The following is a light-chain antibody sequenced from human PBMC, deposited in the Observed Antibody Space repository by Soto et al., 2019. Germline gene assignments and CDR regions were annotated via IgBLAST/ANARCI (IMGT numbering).Light chain of an antibody. V-gene: IGKV1-5*03. CDR1: QSISSW. Sequence: DIQMTQSPSTLSTSVGDRITITCRASQSISSWLAWYQQKPGKAPKLLIYKASSLESRVPSRFSGSGSETEFTLTISSLQPDDFATYYCQQYKNYPYTFGQGTKLEIK. CDR2: KAS. J-gene: IGKJ2*01. CDR3: QQYKNYPYT.